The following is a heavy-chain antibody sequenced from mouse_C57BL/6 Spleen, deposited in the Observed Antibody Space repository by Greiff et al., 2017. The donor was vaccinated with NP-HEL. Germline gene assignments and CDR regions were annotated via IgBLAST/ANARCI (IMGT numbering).Heavy chain of an antibody. D-gene: IGHD2-2*01. CDR1: GYTFTDYY. J-gene: IGHJ4*01. Sequence: EVQLQQSGPELVKPGASVKISCKASGYTFTDYYMNWVKQSHGKSLEWIGDINPNNGGTSYNQKFKGKATLTVDKSSSTAYMELRSLTSEDSAVYYCAREGGVWLRPSYYAMDYWGQGTSVTVSS. CDR2: INPNNGGT. CDR3: AREGGVWLRPSYYAMDY. V-gene: IGHV1-26*01.